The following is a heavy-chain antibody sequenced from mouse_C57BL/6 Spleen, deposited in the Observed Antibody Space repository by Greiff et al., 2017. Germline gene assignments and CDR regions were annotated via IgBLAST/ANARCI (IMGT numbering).Heavy chain of an antibody. CDR2: IYPGNSDT. CDR1: GYTFTSYW. V-gene: IGHV1-5*01. J-gene: IGHJ4*01. CDR3: TRRKITEGAMDY. Sequence: VQLQQSGPVLARPGASVKMSCKTSGYTFTSYWMHWVKQRPGQGLEWIGAIYPGNSDTSYNQKFKGKAKLTAITSASTAYMELSSLTNEDSAVYYCTRRKITEGAMDYWGQGTSVTVSS. D-gene: IGHD1-1*01.